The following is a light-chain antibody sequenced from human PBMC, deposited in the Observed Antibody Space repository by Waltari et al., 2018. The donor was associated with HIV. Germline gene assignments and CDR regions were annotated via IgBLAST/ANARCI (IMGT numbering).Light chain of an antibody. J-gene: IGLJ2*01. V-gene: IGLV2-14*03. CDR3: SAYARSAAHVI. CDR1: SRDVGGYRY. CDR2: DVI. Sequence: QSALTQPASVSGSPGQSITISCSGTSRDVGGYRYVSWYQQHPGKAPKLVIFDVINRPSGFSNRFSASRSGNTASLTSSGLQTEDEGDYFCSAYARSAAHVIFGGGTKLTVL.